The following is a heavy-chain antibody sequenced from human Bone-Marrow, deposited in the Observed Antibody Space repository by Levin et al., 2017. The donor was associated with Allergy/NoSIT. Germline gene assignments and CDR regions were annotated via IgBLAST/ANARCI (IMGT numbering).Heavy chain of an antibody. CDR2: INAGNGDT. D-gene: IGHD2-8*02. J-gene: IGHJ5*02. Sequence: GESLKISCKASGYTFSTYIIHWVRQAPGHSLEWMGWINAGNGDTKYAQTFQDRVTITRDTSATTAYMELSSLRSDDTAVYYCARDLKEGSCTEHTCHTMWFDPWGQGTLVTVSS. CDR1: GYTFSTYI. CDR3: ARDLKEGSCTEHTCHTMWFDP. V-gene: IGHV1-3*01.